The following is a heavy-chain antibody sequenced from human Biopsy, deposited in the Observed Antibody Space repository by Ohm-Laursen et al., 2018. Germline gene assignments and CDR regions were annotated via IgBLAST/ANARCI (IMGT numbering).Heavy chain of an antibody. V-gene: IGHV3-30*03. D-gene: IGHD4-11*01. Sequence: SLRLSCSASGFTFSSHGMHWVRQAPGKGLEWVAHFSYDGINKHYADSVKGRLTISRDNSKNTLSLQMNSLRVEDTAMYYCARDSTINTVTTADYWGQGTLVTVSS. CDR3: ARDSTINTVTTADY. J-gene: IGHJ4*02. CDR2: FSYDGINK. CDR1: GFTFSSHG.